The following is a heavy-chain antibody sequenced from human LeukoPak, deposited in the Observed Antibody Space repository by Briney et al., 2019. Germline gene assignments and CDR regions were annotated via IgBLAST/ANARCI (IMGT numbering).Heavy chain of an antibody. J-gene: IGHJ4*02. CDR1: GFSFSSYE. V-gene: IGHV3-48*03. D-gene: IGHD4-17*01. CDR2: ISSSGCTT. CDR3: ARDIHYGDYGGY. Sequence: HPGGSLRLSCAASGFSFSSYEMSWVRQAPGKGLEWVSYISSSGCTTYYADSVKGRFTISRDDAKNSLYLQMNSLRAEDTAVYYCARDIHYGDYGGYWGQGTLVTVSS.